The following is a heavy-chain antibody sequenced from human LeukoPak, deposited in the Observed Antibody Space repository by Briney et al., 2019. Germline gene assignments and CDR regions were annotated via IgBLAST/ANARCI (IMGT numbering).Heavy chain of an antibody. CDR2: INPNSGGT. V-gene: IGHV1-2*02. J-gene: IGHJ5*02. D-gene: IGHD3-3*01. Sequence: ASVKASCKASGYTFTGYYMHWVRQAPGQGLEWMGWINPNSGGTNYAQKFQGRVTMTRDTSISTAYMELSRLRSDDTAVYYCARQYYDFWSGYTWGQGTLVTVSS. CDR1: GYTFTGYY. CDR3: ARQYYDFWSGYT.